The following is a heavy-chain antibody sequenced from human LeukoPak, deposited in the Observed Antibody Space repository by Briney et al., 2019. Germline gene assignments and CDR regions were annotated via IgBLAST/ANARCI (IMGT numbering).Heavy chain of an antibody. CDR2: IWSDGSDR. V-gene: IGHV3-33*06. J-gene: IGHJ3*02. D-gene: IGHD3-3*01. Sequence: GRSLRLSCAASGFTFSKYGMQWVRQAPGKGLEWVAVIWSDGSDRHYADSVKGRFTISRDNSKNTLYLQMNSLRAEDTAVYYCAKAVSAYLHAFDIWGQGTMVTVSS. CDR3: AKAVSAYLHAFDI. CDR1: GFTFSKYG.